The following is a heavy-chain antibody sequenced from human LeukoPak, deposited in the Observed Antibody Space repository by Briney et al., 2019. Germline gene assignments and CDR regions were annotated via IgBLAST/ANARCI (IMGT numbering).Heavy chain of an antibody. D-gene: IGHD1-26*01. Sequence: GGSLRLSCAASGFTVSSNYMSWVRQAPGEGLEWVPTVSGGGGNTYYADSVRGRFTISRDFSKNTLHLQMNSLRAEDTAVYYCAKGPSGTYPYYFDYWGQGTLVTVSS. CDR3: AKGPSGTYPYYFDY. CDR2: VSGGGGNT. CDR1: GFTVSSNY. J-gene: IGHJ4*02. V-gene: IGHV3-23*01.